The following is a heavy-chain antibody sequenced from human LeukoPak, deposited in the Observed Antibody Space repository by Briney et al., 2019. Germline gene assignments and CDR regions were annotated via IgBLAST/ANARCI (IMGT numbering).Heavy chain of an antibody. D-gene: IGHD1-26*01. CDR3: AREEVVGAIYRAHFDY. CDR1: GFTFSSYW. CDR2: IKSDGSST. Sequence: PGGSLRLSCAASGFTFSSYWMHWVRQAPGKGLVWVSRIKSDGSSTSYADSVKGRFTISRDNAKNTLYLQMNSLRAEDTAVYYCAREEVVGAIYRAHFDYWGQGTLVTVYS. J-gene: IGHJ4*02. V-gene: IGHV3-74*01.